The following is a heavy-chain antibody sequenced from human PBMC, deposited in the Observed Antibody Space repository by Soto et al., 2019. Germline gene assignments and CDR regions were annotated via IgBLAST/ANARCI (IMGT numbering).Heavy chain of an antibody. CDR2: IIPNYEAA. CDR1: GGSFNNYV. Sequence: QVQLVQSGAEVRKPGSSVKVSCEASGGSFNNYVISWLRQAPGQGLEWMGGIIPNYEAANYAQKFRGRLTITADKATNTAYMELHSLRPEDTATYYCARYWNAGTLYGAFDIWGQVTTVIVS. D-gene: IGHD4-17*01. J-gene: IGHJ3*02. CDR3: ARYWNAGTLYGAFDI. V-gene: IGHV1-69*06.